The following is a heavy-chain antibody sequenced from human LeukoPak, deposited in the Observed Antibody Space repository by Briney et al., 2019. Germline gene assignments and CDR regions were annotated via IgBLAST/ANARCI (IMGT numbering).Heavy chain of an antibody. Sequence: GASVKVSCKASGYTFTSYYMYWVRQAPEQGLEWMGIINPSGGSTSYAQKFQGRVTMTRDTSTSTVYMELSSLRSEDTAVYYCAKGTSITIFGVVIPRGYFQHWGQGTLVTVSS. D-gene: IGHD3-3*01. V-gene: IGHV1-46*03. CDR3: AKGTSITIFGVVIPRGYFQH. J-gene: IGHJ1*01. CDR1: GYTFTSYY. CDR2: INPSGGST.